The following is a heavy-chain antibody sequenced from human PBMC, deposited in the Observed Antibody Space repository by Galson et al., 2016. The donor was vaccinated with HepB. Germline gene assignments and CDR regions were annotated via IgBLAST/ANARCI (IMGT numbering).Heavy chain of an antibody. CDR2: ISSSSSYI. V-gene: IGHV3-21*01. D-gene: IGHD2-8*01. CDR1: GFTFSSYS. Sequence: SLRLSCAASGFTFSSYSMNWVRQAPGKGLEWVSSISSSSSYIYYADSMKGRFTISRDNAKNSLYLQMNSLRAEDTAVYYCARSPHYCTNGVCYVSYWGQGTLVTVSS. J-gene: IGHJ4*02. CDR3: ARSPHYCTNGVCYVSY.